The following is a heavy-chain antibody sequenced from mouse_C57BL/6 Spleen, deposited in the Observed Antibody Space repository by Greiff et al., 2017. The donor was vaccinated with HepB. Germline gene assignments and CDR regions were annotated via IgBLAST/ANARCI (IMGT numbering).Heavy chain of an antibody. Sequence: VQLVESGPELVKPGASVKISCKASGYAFSSSWMNWVKQRPGKGLEWIGRIYPGDGDTNYNGKFKGKATLTADKSSSTAYMQLSSLTSEDSAVYFCARMGYGSSYWYFDVWGTGTTVTVSS. D-gene: IGHD1-1*01. CDR1: GYAFSSSW. J-gene: IGHJ1*03. V-gene: IGHV1-82*01. CDR2: IYPGDGDT. CDR3: ARMGYGSSYWYFDV.